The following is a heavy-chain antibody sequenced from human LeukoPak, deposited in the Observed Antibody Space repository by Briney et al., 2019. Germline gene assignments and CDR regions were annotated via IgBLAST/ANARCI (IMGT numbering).Heavy chain of an antibody. CDR1: GGSISSGGYD. D-gene: IGHD2-21*02. CDR2: IYYSGST. CDR3: ATYCGGDCWGKIFDY. Sequence: PSETLSLTCTVSGGSISSGGYDWSWIRQHPGKGLEWIGYIYYSGSTYYNPSLKSRVTISVDTSKNQFSLKLSSVTAADTAAYYCATYCGGDCWGKIFDYWGQGTLVTVSS. V-gene: IGHV4-31*03. J-gene: IGHJ4*02.